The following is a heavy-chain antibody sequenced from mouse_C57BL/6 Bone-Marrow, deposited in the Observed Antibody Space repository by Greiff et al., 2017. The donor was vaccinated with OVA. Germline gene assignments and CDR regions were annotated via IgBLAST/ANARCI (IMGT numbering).Heavy chain of an antibody. V-gene: IGHV1-15*01. CDR3: TRRFYGNYAAY. CDR2: IDPETGGT. Sequence: VKLMESGAELVRPGASVTLSCKASGYTFTDYEMHWVKQTPVHGLEWIGAIDPETGGTAYNQKFKGKAILTADKSSSTAYMELRSLTSEDSAVYYCTRRFYGNYAAYWGQGTLVTVSA. J-gene: IGHJ3*01. CDR1: GYTFTDYE. D-gene: IGHD2-1*01.